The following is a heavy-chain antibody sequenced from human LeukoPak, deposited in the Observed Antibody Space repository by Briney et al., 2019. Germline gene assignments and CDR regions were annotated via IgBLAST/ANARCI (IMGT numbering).Heavy chain of an antibody. J-gene: IGHJ4*02. D-gene: IGHD3-9*01. V-gene: IGHV4-61*01. CDR3: ARLENYDILTGFPPHPYFDS. Sequence: SGTLSLTCTVSGGSVRSGSYYWSWIRQPPGKGLEWIGNIHYTGSSNYNPSLKSRVTISVDTSKNQFSLKLRSLTAADTAVYYCARLENYDILTGFPPHPYFDSWGQGTLVTVSS. CDR1: GGSVRSGSYY. CDR2: IHYTGSS.